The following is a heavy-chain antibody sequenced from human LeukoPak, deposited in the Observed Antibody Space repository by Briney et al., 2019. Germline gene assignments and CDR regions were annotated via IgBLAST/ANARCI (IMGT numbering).Heavy chain of an antibody. CDR3: TKEGLPSGSSWSAWFDP. CDR2: ISGSGSGGST. V-gene: IGHV3-23*01. J-gene: IGHJ5*02. CDR1: GFTFSTFE. D-gene: IGHD3-10*01. Sequence: GGSLRLSCAASGFTFSTFEMNWVRQAPGKGLEWVSNISGSGSGGSTYYADSVKGRFTISRDNSKNTLYLQMNSLRAEDTAVYYCTKEGLPSGSSWSAWFDPWGQGTLVTVSS.